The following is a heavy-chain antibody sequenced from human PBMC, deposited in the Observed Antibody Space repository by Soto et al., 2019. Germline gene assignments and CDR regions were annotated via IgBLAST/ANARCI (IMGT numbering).Heavy chain of an antibody. V-gene: IGHV1-8*01. CDR3: ARERKGMDV. J-gene: IGHJ6*02. Sequence: QLVQSGAEVKKPGASVKVSCKASGYTFTSDDINWVRQAPGQGLEWMGWMNPNSGNTGKEQTFQGRVTITRNTSISTDYMELSRLRSEDTALYYCARERKGMDVWGQGTTVTGSS. CDR1: GYTFTSDD. CDR2: MNPNSGNT.